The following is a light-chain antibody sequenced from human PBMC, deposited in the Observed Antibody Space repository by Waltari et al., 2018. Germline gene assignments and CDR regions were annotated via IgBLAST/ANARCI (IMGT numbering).Light chain of an antibody. J-gene: IGLJ3*02. CDR1: SNNVCNEG. Sequence: QAGLTQPPSVSAGLRQTATLTCTGSSNNVCNEGATWLQQHQGHPPKLLSSRNNNRPSGISDRFSASRSGNTASLTITGLQPEDEADYYCAAWDTSLSAWVFGGGTKLTVL. CDR2: RNN. V-gene: IGLV10-54*04. CDR3: AAWDTSLSAWV.